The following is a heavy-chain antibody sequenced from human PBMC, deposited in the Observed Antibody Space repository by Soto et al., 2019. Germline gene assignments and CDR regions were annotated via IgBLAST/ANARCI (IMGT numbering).Heavy chain of an antibody. J-gene: IGHJ4*02. D-gene: IGHD3-22*01. CDR1: GGTFSSYA. V-gene: IGHV1-69*06. CDR3: AREKGDYYDSSGYYTRSSGLDY. CDR2: IIPIFGTA. Sequence: GASVKVSFKASGGTFSSYASSWVRQAPGQGLEGMGGIIPIFGTANYAQKFQGRVTITADKSTSTAYMELRSLRSEDTAVYYCAREKGDYYDSSGYYTRSSGLDYWGQGTLVTVSS.